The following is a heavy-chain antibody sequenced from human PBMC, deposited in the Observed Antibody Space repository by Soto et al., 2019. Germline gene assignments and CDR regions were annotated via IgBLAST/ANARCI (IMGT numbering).Heavy chain of an antibody. D-gene: IGHD2-21*01. J-gene: IGHJ4*02. CDR2: ISPNSNYR. CDR3: VRGGGGGQFDS. V-gene: IGHV3-11*06. CDR1: GFTFSDFY. Sequence: GGSLRLSCEVSGFTFSDFYMSWIRQAPGKGLEWLSYISPNSNYRQYAESVKGRHTISRDNAKNSLSLQMNSLRVEDTAVYYCVRGGGGGQFDSWGQGTLVTVSS.